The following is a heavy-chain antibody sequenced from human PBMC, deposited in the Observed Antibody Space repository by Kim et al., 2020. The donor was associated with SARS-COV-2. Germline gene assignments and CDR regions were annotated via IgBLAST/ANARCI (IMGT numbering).Heavy chain of an antibody. Sequence: SETLSLTCTVSGGSISSYYWSWIRQPPGKGLEWIGYIYYSGSTNYNPSLKSRVTISVDTSKNQFSLKLSSVTAADTAVYYCARHGRIHLWLPSIGSFDYWGQGTLVTVSS. J-gene: IGHJ4*02. V-gene: IGHV4-59*08. CDR2: IYYSGST. D-gene: IGHD5-18*01. CDR3: ARHGRIHLWLPSIGSFDY. CDR1: GGSISSYY.